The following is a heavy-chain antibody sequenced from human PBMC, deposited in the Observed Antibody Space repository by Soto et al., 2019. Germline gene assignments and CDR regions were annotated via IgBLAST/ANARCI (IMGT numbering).Heavy chain of an antibody. D-gene: IGHD2-8*01. Sequence: QVQLQESGPGLVKPSQTLSLTCTVSGGSISSGDYYWSWIRQPPGKGMEWIGYILYSGTTNYNPSLESRLTISVDTSKNQFSLKLTSVTAADTAVYYCARNGALDYWGRGTLVTVSS. J-gene: IGHJ4*02. CDR1: GGSISSGDYY. V-gene: IGHV4-30-4*01. CDR3: ARNGALDY. CDR2: ILYSGTT.